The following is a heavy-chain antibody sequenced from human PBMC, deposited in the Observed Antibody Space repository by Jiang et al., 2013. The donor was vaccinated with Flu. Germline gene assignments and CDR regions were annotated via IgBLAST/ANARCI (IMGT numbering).Heavy chain of an antibody. CDR1: GFTFSSYA. CDR2: ISGSGGST. D-gene: IGHD3-3*01. J-gene: IGHJ4*02. CDR3: AKTVFGVVSPPGDY. Sequence: SGFTFSSYAMSWVRQAPGKGLEWVSAISGSGGSTYYADSVKGRFTISRDNSKNTLYLQMNSLRAEDTAVYYCAKTVFGVVSPPGDYWGQGTLVTVSS. V-gene: IGHV3-23*01.